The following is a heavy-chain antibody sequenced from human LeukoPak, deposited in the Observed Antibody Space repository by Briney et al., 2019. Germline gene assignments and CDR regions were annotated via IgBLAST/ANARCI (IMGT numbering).Heavy chain of an antibody. CDR1: GFTFSSYA. Sequence: GGSLRLSCAASGFTFSSYAMSWVRQAPGKGLEWVSFIYSGTIHYSDSVKGRFTISRDNSKNTLYLQMNGLRAEDTAVYYCARRAGAYSHPYDYWGQGTLVTVSS. J-gene: IGHJ4*02. CDR3: ARRAGAYSHPYDY. CDR2: IYSGTI. D-gene: IGHD4/OR15-4a*01. V-gene: IGHV3-23*05.